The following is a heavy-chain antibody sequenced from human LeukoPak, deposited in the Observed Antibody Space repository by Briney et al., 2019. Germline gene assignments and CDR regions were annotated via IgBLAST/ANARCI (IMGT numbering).Heavy chain of an antibody. CDR3: ARDSDDILTGYLGVDY. Sequence: GGSLRLSCAASGFTFSSYEMNWVRQAPGKGLEWVSYISSSGSTIYYADSVKGRFTISRDNAKNSLYLQMNSLRAEDTAVYYCARDSDDILTGYLGVDYWGQGTLVTVSS. CDR1: GFTFSSYE. CDR2: ISSSGSTI. V-gene: IGHV3-48*03. J-gene: IGHJ4*02. D-gene: IGHD3-9*01.